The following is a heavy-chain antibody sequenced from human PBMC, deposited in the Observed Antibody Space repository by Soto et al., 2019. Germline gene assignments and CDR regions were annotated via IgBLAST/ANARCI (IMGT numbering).Heavy chain of an antibody. CDR3: ARDGTSTTSNWFDT. D-gene: IGHD6-13*01. CDR1: GYTFTSYG. CDR2: ISAYNGNT. J-gene: IGHJ5*02. Sequence: AAVKVSCKASGYTFTSYGISLFRQPHGQGLEWMGWISAYNGNTNYAQKLQGRVTMTTDTSTSTAYMELRSLRSDDTAVYYCARDGTSTTSNWFDTWGQGTLVTVSS. V-gene: IGHV1-18*01.